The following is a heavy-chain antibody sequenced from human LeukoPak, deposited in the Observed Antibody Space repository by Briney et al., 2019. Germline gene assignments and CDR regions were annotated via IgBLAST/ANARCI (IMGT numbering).Heavy chain of an antibody. CDR3: ARGCSGGSCYSAFDY. Sequence: GGSLRLSCAASGFTVSSNYMSWVRQAPGKGLEWVSLIYSSDNTYYADSVKGRFTITRDISKNTLSLQMKSLRPDDAAVYYCARGCSGGSCYSAFDYWGQGTLVTVSS. D-gene: IGHD2-15*01. CDR2: IYSSDNT. V-gene: IGHV3-53*05. CDR1: GFTVSSNY. J-gene: IGHJ4*02.